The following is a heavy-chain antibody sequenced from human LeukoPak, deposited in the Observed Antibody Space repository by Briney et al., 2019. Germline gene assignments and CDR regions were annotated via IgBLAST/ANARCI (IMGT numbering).Heavy chain of an antibody. Sequence: PSETLSLTCAVDGGSLSGYYWSWFRQPPGKGLEWIGEIHYTGATNYSPSLKGRVTISPGTSNNQVSLRMKSVTAADTAVYYCARGITVVYYFDLWGRGTLVTVSS. D-gene: IGHD1-20*01. V-gene: IGHV4-34*01. CDR2: IHYTGAT. CDR1: GGSLSGYY. J-gene: IGHJ2*01. CDR3: ARGITVVYYFDL.